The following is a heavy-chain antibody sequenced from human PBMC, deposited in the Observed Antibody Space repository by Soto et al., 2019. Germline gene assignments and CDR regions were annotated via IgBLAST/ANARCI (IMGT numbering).Heavy chain of an antibody. J-gene: IGHJ5*02. CDR3: ARWVTERGFDP. D-gene: IGHD1-1*01. CDR2: IGTAGDT. CDR1: GFTFSSYD. Sequence: GGSLRLSCAASGFTFSSYDMHWVRQATGKGLEWVSAIGTAGDTYYPGSVKGRFTISRENAKNSLYLQMNSLRAEDTAVYYCARWVTERGFDPWGQGTLVTVSS. V-gene: IGHV3-13*01.